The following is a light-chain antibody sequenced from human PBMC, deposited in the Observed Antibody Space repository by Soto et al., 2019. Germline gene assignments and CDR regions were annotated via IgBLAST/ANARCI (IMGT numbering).Light chain of an antibody. CDR3: ASYTGSDTLV. Sequence: QSALTQPPSASGSPGQSVTISCTGTSNDVGGYNYVSWYQQHPGKAPKLMIYEVSKRPSGVPDRLSGSKSGNTASLTVSGLQVEDEADYYCASYTGSDTLVFGGGTKVTVL. CDR2: EVS. J-gene: IGLJ2*01. V-gene: IGLV2-8*01. CDR1: SNDVGGYNY.